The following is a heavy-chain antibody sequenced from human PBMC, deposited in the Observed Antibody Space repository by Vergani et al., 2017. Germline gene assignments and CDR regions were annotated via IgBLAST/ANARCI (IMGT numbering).Heavy chain of an antibody. CDR2: ISSSGSTI. Sequence: EVQLVESGGGLVQPGGSLRLSCAASGFTFSSYEMNWVRQAPGKGLEWVSYISSSGSTIYYADSVKGRFTISRDNAKNSLYLQMNSLRAEDTAVYYCATHREATLVLPYWYFDLWGRGTLVTVSS. J-gene: IGHJ2*01. CDR3: ATHREATLVLPYWYFDL. CDR1: GFTFSSYE. D-gene: IGHD4-23*01. V-gene: IGHV3-48*03.